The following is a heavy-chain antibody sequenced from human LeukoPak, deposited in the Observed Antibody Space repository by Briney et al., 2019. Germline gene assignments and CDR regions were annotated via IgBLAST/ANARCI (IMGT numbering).Heavy chain of an antibody. CDR2: ILGSGRSA. CDR3: SKWGDYDVLTGYYDSDF. Sequence: PGRSLRLSCAASGFTFNNYAMSWVRQAPGKGLEWVSAILGSGRSAYYADSVEGRFTISRDNSKNSLFLQMNSPRVEDTALYYCSKWGDYDVLTGYYDSDFWGQGTLVTVSA. D-gene: IGHD3-9*01. V-gene: IGHV3-23*01. J-gene: IGHJ4*02. CDR1: GFTFNNYA.